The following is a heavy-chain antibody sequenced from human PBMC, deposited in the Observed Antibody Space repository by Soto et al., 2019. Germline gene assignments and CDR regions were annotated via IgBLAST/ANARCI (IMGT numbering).Heavy chain of an antibody. CDR1: GFTFSSYG. J-gene: IGHJ4*02. V-gene: IGHV3-33*01. CDR3: ARDLGRKAGPVDY. Sequence: GGSLRLSCAASGFTFSSYGMHWVRQAPGKGLEWVAVIWYDGSNKYYADSVKGRFTISRDNSKNTLYLQMNSLRAEDTAVYYCARDLGRKAGPVDYWGQGTLVTVSS. CDR2: IWYDGSNK. D-gene: IGHD6-25*01.